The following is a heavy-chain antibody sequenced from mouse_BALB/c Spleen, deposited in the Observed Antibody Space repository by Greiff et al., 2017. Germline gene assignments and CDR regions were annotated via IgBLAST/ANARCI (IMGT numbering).Heavy chain of an antibody. CDR3: ARSDGNYDAWFAY. V-gene: IGHV1-54*01. D-gene: IGHD2-1*01. CDR2: INPGSGGT. J-gene: IGHJ3*01. CDR1: GYAFTNYL. Sequence: QVQLQQSGAELVRPGTSVKVSCKASGYAFTNYLIEWVKQRPGQGLEWIGVINPGSGGTNYNEKFKGKATLTADKSSSTAYMQLSSLTSDDSAVYVCARSDGNYDAWFAYWGQGTLVTVSA.